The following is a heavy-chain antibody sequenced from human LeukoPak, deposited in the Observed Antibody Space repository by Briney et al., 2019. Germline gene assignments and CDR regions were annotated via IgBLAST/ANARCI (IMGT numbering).Heavy chain of an antibody. V-gene: IGHV1-2*02. CDR2: INPNNGDT. Sequence: ASVKVSCKASGYTFTAQYMHWVRQAPGQGLEWMGWINPNNGDTKYAQSFLGRVTMTRNTSISTAYMELSSLRSEDTAVYYCARGRFLEWLLSDGDYWGQGTLVTVSS. D-gene: IGHD3-3*01. CDR3: ARGRFLEWLLSDGDY. CDR1: GYTFTAQY. J-gene: IGHJ4*02.